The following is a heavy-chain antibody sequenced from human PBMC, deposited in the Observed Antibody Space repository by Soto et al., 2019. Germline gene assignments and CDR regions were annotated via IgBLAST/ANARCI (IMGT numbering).Heavy chain of an antibody. J-gene: IGHJ4*02. CDR2: ISGSGGST. Sequence: GGSLRLSCAASGFTFSSYAMSWVRQAPGKGLEWVSAISGSGGSTYYADSVKGRFTISTDNSKNTLYLQMNSLRAEDTAVYYCAEWGPRDCSSTSCYAGGHFDYWGQGTLVTVSS. CDR3: AEWGPRDCSSTSCYAGGHFDY. D-gene: IGHD2-2*01. V-gene: IGHV3-23*01. CDR1: GFTFSSYA.